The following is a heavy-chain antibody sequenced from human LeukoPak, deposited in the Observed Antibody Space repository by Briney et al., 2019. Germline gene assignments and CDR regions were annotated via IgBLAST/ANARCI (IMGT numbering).Heavy chain of an antibody. D-gene: IGHD3-22*01. V-gene: IGHV3-23*01. CDR3: AKPLQYYYDSSGYLH. CDR2: ISGSGGST. CDR1: GFTFSIYA. J-gene: IGHJ4*02. Sequence: SGGSLRLSCAASGFTFSIYAMSWVRQAPGKGLEWVSAISGSGGSTYYADSVKGRFTISRDNSKNTLYLQVNSLRAEDTAVYYCAKPLQYYYDSSGYLHWGQGTLVTVSS.